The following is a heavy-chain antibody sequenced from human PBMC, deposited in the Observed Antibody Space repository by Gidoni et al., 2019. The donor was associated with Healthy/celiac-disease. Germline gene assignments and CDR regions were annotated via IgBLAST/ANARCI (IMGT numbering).Heavy chain of an antibody. Sequence: EVQLVESGGGLVQPGGSLRLSCAASGFTFRSYEMNWVRQAPGKGLEWVSYISSSGSTIYYADSVKGRFTISRDNAKNSLYLQMNSLRAEDTAVYYCARDLAVAAPRNWFDPWGQGTLVTVSS. CDR2: ISSSGSTI. CDR3: ARDLAVAAPRNWFDP. CDR1: GFTFRSYE. D-gene: IGHD6-19*01. J-gene: IGHJ5*02. V-gene: IGHV3-48*03.